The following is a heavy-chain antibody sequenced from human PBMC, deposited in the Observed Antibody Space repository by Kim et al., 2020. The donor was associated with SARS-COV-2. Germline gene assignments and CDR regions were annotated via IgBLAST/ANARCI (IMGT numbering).Heavy chain of an antibody. CDR2: IYYSGST. V-gene: IGHV4-31*03. J-gene: IGHJ4*02. CDR3: ARERDRYDFWSGFTFDY. D-gene: IGHD3-3*01. Sequence: SETLSLTCTVSGGSISSGGYYWSWIRQHPGKGLEWIGYIYYSGSTYYNPSLKSRVTISVDTSKNQFSLKLSSVTAADTAVYYCARERDRYDFWSGFTFDYWGQGTLVTVSS. CDR1: GGSISSGGYY.